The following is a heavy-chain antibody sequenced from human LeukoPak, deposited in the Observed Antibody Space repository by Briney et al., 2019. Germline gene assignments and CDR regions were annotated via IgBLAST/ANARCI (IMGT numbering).Heavy chain of an antibody. CDR1: GYTFTSYG. V-gene: IGHV1-18*01. Sequence: ASVKVSCKASGYTFTSYGISWVRQAPGQGLEWMGWISAYNGNTNYAQKPQGRVTMTTDTSTSTAYMELRSLRSDDTAVYYCARELYDFWSGYYTGMAGYWGQGTLVTVSS. D-gene: IGHD3-3*01. J-gene: IGHJ4*02. CDR3: ARELYDFWSGYYTGMAGY. CDR2: ISAYNGNT.